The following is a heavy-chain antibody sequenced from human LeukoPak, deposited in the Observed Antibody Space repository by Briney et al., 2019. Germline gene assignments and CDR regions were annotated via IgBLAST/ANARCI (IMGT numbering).Heavy chain of an antibody. Sequence: GGSLRLSCAASGFTFSSFWMSWVRPAPGKGLEWVANIKQDGSERYYVDSVKGRFTFSRDNAKNSLDLQMNGLRAEDTAVYYCARLARGNCYDYWGQGTLVTVSS. J-gene: IGHJ4*02. CDR2: IKQDGSER. CDR3: ARLARGNCYDY. V-gene: IGHV3-7*01. D-gene: IGHD1-26*01. CDR1: GFTFSSFW.